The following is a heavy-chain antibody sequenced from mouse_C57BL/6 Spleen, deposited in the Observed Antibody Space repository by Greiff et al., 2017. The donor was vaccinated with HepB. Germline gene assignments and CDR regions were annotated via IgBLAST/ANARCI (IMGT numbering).Heavy chain of an antibody. Sequence: EVQVVESEGGLVQPGSSMKLSCTASGFTFSDYYMAWVRQVPEKGLEWVANINYDGSSTYYLDSLKSRFIISRDNAKNILYLQMSSLKSEDTATYYCARGGAHYAMDYWGQGTSVTVSS. CDR1: GFTFSDYY. CDR2: INYDGSST. V-gene: IGHV5-16*01. J-gene: IGHJ4*01. CDR3: ARGGAHYAMDY. D-gene: IGHD3-1*01.